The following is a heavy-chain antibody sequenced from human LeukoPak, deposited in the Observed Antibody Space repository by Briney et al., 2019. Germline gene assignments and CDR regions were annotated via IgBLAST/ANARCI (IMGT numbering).Heavy chain of an antibody. D-gene: IGHD6-19*01. J-gene: IGHJ4*02. CDR3: ARGGSSGWNDN. CDR2: INSDGSST. CDR1: GFTFSSYW. Sequence: PGGSLRVSCVASGFTFSSYWMHWVRQAPGKGLVWVSRINSDGSSTGYADFVKGRFAISRDSAKNTLYLQMNSLKAEDTAVYYCARGGSSGWNDNWGQGTLVTVSS. V-gene: IGHV3-74*01.